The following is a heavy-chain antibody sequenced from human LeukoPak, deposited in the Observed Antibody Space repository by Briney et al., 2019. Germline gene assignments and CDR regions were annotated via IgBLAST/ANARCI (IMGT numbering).Heavy chain of an antibody. V-gene: IGHV3-49*03. D-gene: IGHD6-19*01. CDR1: GFTFGDYA. CDR2: IRSKAYGGTT. Sequence: GGSLRLSCTASGFTFGDYAMCWFRQAPGKGLEWVGFIRSKAYGGTTEYAASVKGRFTISRDDSKSIAYLQMNSLKTEDTAVYYCTRSSGWYPLGDYWGQGTLVTVSS. CDR3: TRSSGWYPLGDY. J-gene: IGHJ4*02.